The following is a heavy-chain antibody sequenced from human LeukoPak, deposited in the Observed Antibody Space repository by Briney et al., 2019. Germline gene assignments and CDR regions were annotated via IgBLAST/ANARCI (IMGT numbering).Heavy chain of an antibody. V-gene: IGHV3-23*01. CDR1: GFTFSKYA. CDR2: IGDSGSST. CDR3: GRRPYAGAFDI. Sequence: GGSLRLSCAASGFTFSKYAMSWVRQVLGKGLEWVSSIGDSGSSTYYADSVKGRFIISRDNSKNTLYLQMSSLRVEDTAIYYCGRRPYAGAFDIWGQGTMVTVSS. D-gene: IGHD4-17*01. J-gene: IGHJ3*02.